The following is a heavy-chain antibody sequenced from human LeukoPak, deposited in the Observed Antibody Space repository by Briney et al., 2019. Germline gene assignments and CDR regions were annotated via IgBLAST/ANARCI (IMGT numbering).Heavy chain of an antibody. V-gene: IGHV3-21*01. D-gene: IGHD3-22*01. Sequence: GGSLRLSCGASGFTINNAWMSWVRQAPGKGLEWVSSISSSSSYIYYADSVKGRFTISRDNAKNSLYLQMNSLRAEDTAVYYCARDLDSSGYGFDYWGQGTLVTVSS. CDR2: ISSSSSYI. CDR1: GFTINNAW. CDR3: ARDLDSSGYGFDY. J-gene: IGHJ4*02.